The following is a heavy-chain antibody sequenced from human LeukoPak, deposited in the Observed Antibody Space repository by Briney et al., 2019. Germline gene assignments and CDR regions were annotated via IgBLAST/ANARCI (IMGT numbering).Heavy chain of an antibody. V-gene: IGHV3-11*05. D-gene: IGHD3-22*01. Sequence: GGSLRLSCAASGFTFSDYYMSWIRQAPGKGLEWVSYISSSSSYTNYADSVKGRFTISRDKAANPLYLQMNNLRAEDTAVYYCARELRDSSGYYPAYWGQGTLVTVSS. CDR2: ISSSSSYT. J-gene: IGHJ4*02. CDR1: GFTFSDYY. CDR3: ARELRDSSGYYPAY.